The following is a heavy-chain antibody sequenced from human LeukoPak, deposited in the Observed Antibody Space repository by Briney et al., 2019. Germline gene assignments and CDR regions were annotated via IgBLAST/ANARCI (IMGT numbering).Heavy chain of an antibody. CDR3: ARRIFGLYYFDY. V-gene: IGHV4-39*01. CDR2: VYYSGSA. J-gene: IGHJ4*02. Sequence: SETLSLTCTVSGDSISRSTYYWAWIRQPPGKELEWVGTVYYSGSAYYNPSLKSRVTISVDTSKNQFSLKLRSVTAADTAVYYCARRIFGLYYFDYRGQGSLVTVSS. D-gene: IGHD3/OR15-3a*01. CDR1: GDSISRSTYY.